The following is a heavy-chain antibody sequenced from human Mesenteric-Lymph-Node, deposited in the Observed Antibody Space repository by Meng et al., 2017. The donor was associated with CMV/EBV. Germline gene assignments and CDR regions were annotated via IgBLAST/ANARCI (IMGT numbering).Heavy chain of an antibody. D-gene: IGHD3-16*01. CDR1: EFTFSKHW. CDR3: ARGGPGAFDI. V-gene: IGHV3-74*01. CDR2: INSDGSRT. J-gene: IGHJ3*02. Sequence: GESLKISCAASEFTFSKHWMHWVRQLPGKGLVWVSYINSDGSRTTYADSVRGRFTISRDNAKNTLYLQMNSLRVEDTADYYCARGGPGAFDIWGQGTMVTVSS.